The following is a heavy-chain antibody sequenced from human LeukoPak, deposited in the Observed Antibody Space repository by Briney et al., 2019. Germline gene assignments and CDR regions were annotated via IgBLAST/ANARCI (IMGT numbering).Heavy chain of an antibody. CDR2: MNPNSGNT. V-gene: IGHV1-8*03. J-gene: IGHJ4*02. CDR1: GYTFTSYD. Sequence: ASVKVSCKASGYTFTSYDINWVRQANGQGLEWMGWMNPNSGNTGYAQKFQGRVTITRNTSISTAYMELSSLRSEDTAVYYCARAGDPCSSTSCYADYWGQGTLVTVSS. D-gene: IGHD2-2*01. CDR3: ARAGDPCSSTSCYADY.